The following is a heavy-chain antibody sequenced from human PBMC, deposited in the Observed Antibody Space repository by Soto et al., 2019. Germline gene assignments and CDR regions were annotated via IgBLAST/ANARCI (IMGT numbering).Heavy chain of an antibody. CDR2: ISYDGSKK. V-gene: IGHV3-30*18. CDR1: GFNFRSYV. Sequence: QVQLVESGGGVVQPGKSLRLSCAVSGFNFRSYVMHWVRQAPGKGLEWVAAISYDGSKKYYADSVKGQLSISRDNSKNTLHLQMNDLRGEDTAVYYCAKGQLCTTTSCYFYYYGMDVWGQGTTVAVSS. CDR3: AKGQLCTTTSCYFYYYGMDV. J-gene: IGHJ6*02. D-gene: IGHD2-2*01.